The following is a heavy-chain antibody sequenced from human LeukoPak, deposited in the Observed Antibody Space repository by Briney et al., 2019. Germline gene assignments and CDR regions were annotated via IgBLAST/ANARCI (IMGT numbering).Heavy chain of an antibody. V-gene: IGHV4-4*02. CDR2: VNLQGST. J-gene: IGHJ4*02. CDR1: GGSITNTNY. Sequence: SETLSLTCGASGGSITNTNYWTWVRQPPGKGLEWIGEVNLQGSTNYNPSLMGRVAISVDTSENHISLQLTSVTAADTAVYYCAREGGPYRPLDYSGQGTLVTVSS. CDR3: AREGGPYRPLDY.